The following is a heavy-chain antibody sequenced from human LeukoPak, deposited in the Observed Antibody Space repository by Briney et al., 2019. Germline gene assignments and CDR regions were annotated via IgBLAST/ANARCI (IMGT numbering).Heavy chain of an antibody. CDR3: TTAHYYDSSGYHFDAFDI. CDR1: GFTFRYAW. J-gene: IGHJ3*02. D-gene: IGHD3-22*01. Sequence: GGSLRLSCAASGFTFRYAWMSWVRQAPGKGLEWVGRIKSKTDGGTTDYAAPVKGRFTISRDDSKNTLYLQMNSLKTEDTAVYYCTTAHYYDSSGYHFDAFDIWGQGTMVTVSS. V-gene: IGHV3-15*01. CDR2: IKSKTDGGTT.